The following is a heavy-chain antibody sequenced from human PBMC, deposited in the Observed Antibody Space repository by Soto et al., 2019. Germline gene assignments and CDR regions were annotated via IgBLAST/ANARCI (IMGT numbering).Heavy chain of an antibody. J-gene: IGHJ3*02. Sequence: PGGSLRLSCAASGFTFSSYAMHWVRQAPGKGLEWVAVISYDGSNKYYADSVKGRFTISRDNSKNTLYLQMNSLRAEDTAVYYCARDCSSGYLEGCGAFDIWGQGTMVT. D-gene: IGHD3-22*01. CDR1: GFTFSSYA. CDR2: ISYDGSNK. V-gene: IGHV3-30-3*01. CDR3: ARDCSSGYLEGCGAFDI.